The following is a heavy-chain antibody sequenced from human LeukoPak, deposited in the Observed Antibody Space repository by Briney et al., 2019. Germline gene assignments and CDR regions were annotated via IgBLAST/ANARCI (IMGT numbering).Heavy chain of an antibody. V-gene: IGHV1-2*02. CDR1: GYTFTGYY. J-gene: IGHJ3*02. CDR2: INPNSGDT. Sequence: ASVKVSCKASGYTFTGYYMHWVRQAPGQGLEWMGWINPNSGDTNYAQKFQGRVTMTRDTSISTACMELSRLRSDDTAVYYCARYGDYNAFDIWGQGTMVTVSS. D-gene: IGHD4-17*01. CDR3: ARYGDYNAFDI.